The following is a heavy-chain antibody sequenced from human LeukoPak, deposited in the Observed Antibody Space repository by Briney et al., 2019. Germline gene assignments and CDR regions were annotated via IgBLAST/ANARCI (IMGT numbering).Heavy chain of an antibody. CDR3: AKAGSGWSYYFDY. J-gene: IGHJ4*02. V-gene: IGHV3-23*01. D-gene: IGHD6-19*01. Sequence: PGRSLRPSCAASGFTFSSYAMSWVRQTPGKGLEWVSSLSGSGGRTYYADSVKGRFTISRDNSKNTLYLQMNSLRAEDTAVYYCAKAGSGWSYYFDYWGQGTLVTVSS. CDR1: GFTFSSYA. CDR2: LSGSGGRT.